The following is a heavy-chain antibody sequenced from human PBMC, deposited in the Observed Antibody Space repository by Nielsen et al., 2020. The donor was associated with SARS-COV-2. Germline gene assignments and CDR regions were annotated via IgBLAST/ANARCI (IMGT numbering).Heavy chain of an antibody. Sequence: SVKVSCKASGGTFSSYAISWVRQAPGQGLEWMGGIIPIFGTANYAQKFQGRVTITADESTSTAYMELSSLRSEDTAVYYCARGVVPAAMTWFNPWGQGTLVTVSS. CDR1: GGTFSSYA. J-gene: IGHJ5*02. CDR2: IIPIFGTA. D-gene: IGHD2-2*01. V-gene: IGHV1-69*13. CDR3: ARGVVPAAMTWFNP.